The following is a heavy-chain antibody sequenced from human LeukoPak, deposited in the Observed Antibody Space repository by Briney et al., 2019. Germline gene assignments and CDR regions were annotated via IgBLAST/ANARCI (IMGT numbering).Heavy chain of an antibody. Sequence: GGSLRLSCAASGFTFSSYWMHWVRQAPGKGLVWVSRINTDGSSTNYADSVKGRFTISRDNAKSTMYLQMSSLRAEDTAVYYCARAVPTAALATFDIWGQGIMVTVSS. V-gene: IGHV3-74*01. CDR1: GFTFSSYW. D-gene: IGHD6-13*01. CDR2: INTDGSST. CDR3: ARAVPTAALATFDI. J-gene: IGHJ3*02.